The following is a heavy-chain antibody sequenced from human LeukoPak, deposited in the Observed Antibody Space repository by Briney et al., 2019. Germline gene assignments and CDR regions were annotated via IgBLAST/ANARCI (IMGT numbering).Heavy chain of an antibody. CDR3: AKGVWFGELLFPYYFDY. CDR2: TSGSGGST. D-gene: IGHD3-10*01. V-gene: IGHV3-23*01. Sequence: GGSLRLSCAAPGFTFSSYAMSWVRQAPGKGLEWVSATSGSGGSTYYADSVKGRFTISRDNSKNTLYLQMNSLRAEDTAVYYCAKGVWFGELLFPYYFDYWGQGTLVAVSS. CDR1: GFTFSSYA. J-gene: IGHJ4*02.